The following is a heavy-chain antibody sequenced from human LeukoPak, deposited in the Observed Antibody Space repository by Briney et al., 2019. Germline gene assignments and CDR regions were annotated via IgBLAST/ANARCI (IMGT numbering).Heavy chain of an antibody. CDR1: GFTFSSYA. D-gene: IGHD2-15*01. Sequence: GGSLRLSCAASGFTFSSYAMSWVRQAPGKGLEWVSAISGSGDITYYADSVEGRFTISRDNSKNTLYLQMDGLRAEDTAIYYCAKDRNSGGSCLNGWGQGTLVTVSS. J-gene: IGHJ4*02. CDR2: ISGSGDIT. CDR3: AKDRNSGGSCLNG. V-gene: IGHV3-23*01.